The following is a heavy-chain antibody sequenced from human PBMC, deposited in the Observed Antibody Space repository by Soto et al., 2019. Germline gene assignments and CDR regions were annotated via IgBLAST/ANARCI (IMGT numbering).Heavy chain of an antibody. Sequence: QVQLVQSGAEVKKHGSSVKVSCKASGGTFSSYAISWVRQAPGQGLEWMGGISPIFGTANYAQKFQGRVTITADKSTSTAYMELSSLRSEDTAVYYCARIGRRGSEFDYWGQGTLVTVSS. V-gene: IGHV1-69*06. J-gene: IGHJ4*02. CDR2: ISPIFGTA. CDR3: ARIGRRGSEFDY. CDR1: GGTFSSYA. D-gene: IGHD1-26*01.